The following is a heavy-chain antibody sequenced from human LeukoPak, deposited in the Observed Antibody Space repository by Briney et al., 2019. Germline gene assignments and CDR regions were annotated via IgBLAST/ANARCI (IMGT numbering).Heavy chain of an antibody. D-gene: IGHD1-20*01. CDR3: ASHNWNDVDY. CDR1: GFTFSSYA. V-gene: IGHV3-30*04. J-gene: IGHJ4*02. CDR2: ISYDGSNK. Sequence: GGSLRLSCAASGFTFSSYAMHWVRQAPGKGLEWVAVISYDGSNKYHADSVKGRFTISRDNSKNTLYLQMNSLRAEDTAVYYCASHNWNDVDYWGQGTLVTVSS.